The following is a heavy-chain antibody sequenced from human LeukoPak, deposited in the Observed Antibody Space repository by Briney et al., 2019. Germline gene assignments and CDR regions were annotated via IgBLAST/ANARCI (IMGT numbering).Heavy chain of an antibody. Sequence: GRSLRLSCAASGFTFSSNGMHWVRQAPGKGLEWVALISYDGNNQYYADSVKGRFTISRDNSKNTLYLQMNSLRVEDTAVYYCATGGYEDYWGQGTLVTVSS. J-gene: IGHJ4*02. CDR2: ISYDGNNQ. CDR3: ATGGYEDY. V-gene: IGHV3-30*03. CDR1: GFTFSSNG. D-gene: IGHD5-12*01.